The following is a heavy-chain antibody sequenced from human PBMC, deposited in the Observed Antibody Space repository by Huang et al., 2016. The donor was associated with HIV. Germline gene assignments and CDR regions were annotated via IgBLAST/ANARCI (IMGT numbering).Heavy chain of an antibody. CDR2: VSPMLRTT. CDR3: ARQPYCGGDCAHYYYFYMDV. D-gene: IGHD2-21*02. CDR1: GGTFSTNA. J-gene: IGHJ6*03. V-gene: IGHV1-69*13. Sequence: QVQLVQSGAEVKRPGASVKVSCRASGGTFSTNAVRWVRQAPVQGLEWMGGVSPMLRTTNYAQRFQGKVTITADESSSTVYMELSSLRSDDTAVYYCARQPYCGGDCAHYYYFYMDVWGKGTTVTVSS.